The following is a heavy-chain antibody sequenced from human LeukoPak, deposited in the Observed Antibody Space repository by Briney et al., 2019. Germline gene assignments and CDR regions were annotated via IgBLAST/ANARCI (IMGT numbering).Heavy chain of an antibody. V-gene: IGHV3-23*01. Sequence: GGSLRLSCAASGFTFSIYAMSWVRQAPGKGLEWVSSITSISSASFYADSVKGRFTISRDNSRDTLYLQMSSLRAGDTAIYYCVKDRPNYYGSNGHYYRLNGDYWGQGTLVAVSS. J-gene: IGHJ4*02. CDR3: VKDRPNYYGSNGHYYRLNGDY. CDR2: ITSISSAS. D-gene: IGHD3-22*01. CDR1: GFTFSIYA.